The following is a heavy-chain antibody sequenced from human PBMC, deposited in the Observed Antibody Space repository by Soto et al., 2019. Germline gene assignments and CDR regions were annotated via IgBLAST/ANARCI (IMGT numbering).Heavy chain of an antibody. Sequence: PGESLKISXKGSGYSFTSYWIGWVRQMPGKGLEWMGIIYPGDSDTRYSPSFQGQVTISADKSISTAYLQWSSLKASDTAMYYCARVGDCSSTSCYTRHGMDVWGQGTTVTVSS. CDR3: ARVGDCSSTSCYTRHGMDV. J-gene: IGHJ6*02. V-gene: IGHV5-51*03. CDR2: IYPGDSDT. CDR1: GYSFTSYW. D-gene: IGHD2-2*02.